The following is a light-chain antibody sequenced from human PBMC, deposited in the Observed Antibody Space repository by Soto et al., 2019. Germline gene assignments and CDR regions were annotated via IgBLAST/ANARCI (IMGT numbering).Light chain of an antibody. CDR3: QQYNYWPRT. CDR1: QNIGSN. CDR2: GAS. J-gene: IGKJ1*01. V-gene: IGKV3-15*01. Sequence: ETVMTQSPATLSVSPGERATLSWRASQNIGSNLAWYQQKPAQAPRLLTYGASTRASGVPARFSGSGSGTEFTLTISSLQSEDFAVYYCQQYNYWPRTFGQGTKV.